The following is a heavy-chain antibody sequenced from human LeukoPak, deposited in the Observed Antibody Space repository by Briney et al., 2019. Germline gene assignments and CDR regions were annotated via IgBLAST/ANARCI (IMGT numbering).Heavy chain of an antibody. CDR2: IRYDGSKK. CDR3: AKDYNRAYYYGSGFDY. Sequence: GGSLRLSCAASGFTFSSYGMNWVRHAQGKGLGWVAFIRYDGSKKYSADSVKGRFTISRDNSKNTLYLQMNSLRAEDTAVYYCAKDYNRAYYYGSGFDYWGQGTLVTVSS. J-gene: IGHJ4*02. CDR1: GFTFSSYG. V-gene: IGHV3-30*02. D-gene: IGHD3-10*01.